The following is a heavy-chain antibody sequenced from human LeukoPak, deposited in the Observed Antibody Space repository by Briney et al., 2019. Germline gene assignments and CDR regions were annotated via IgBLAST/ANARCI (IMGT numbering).Heavy chain of an antibody. Sequence: ASVKVSCKASGYTFTGYYILWVRQAPGQGLEWMGWINPNSGGTNFAQKFQGRVTMTRGTSISTAYMELSRLTSDDTAVYYCARGLNYYGSGTYYSDKWFDPWGQGTLVTVSS. CDR1: GYTFTGYY. CDR2: INPNSGGT. D-gene: IGHD3-10*01. J-gene: IGHJ5*02. CDR3: ARGLNYYGSGTYYSDKWFDP. V-gene: IGHV1-2*02.